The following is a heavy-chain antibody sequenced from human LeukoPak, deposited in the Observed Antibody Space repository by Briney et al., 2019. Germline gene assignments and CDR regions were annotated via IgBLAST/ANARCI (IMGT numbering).Heavy chain of an antibody. CDR2: VKQDRSEK. CDR3: AKGTLGVRGAHWFDP. V-gene: IGHV3-7*03. Sequence: PGGSLRLSCAASGFTFSNYWMSWVRQAPGKGLEWVANVKQDRSEKYYVDSVKGRFTISRDNSKNTLYLQMNSLRAEDTAVYYCAKGTLGVRGAHWFDPWGQGTLVTVSS. D-gene: IGHD3-10*01. J-gene: IGHJ5*02. CDR1: GFTFSNYW.